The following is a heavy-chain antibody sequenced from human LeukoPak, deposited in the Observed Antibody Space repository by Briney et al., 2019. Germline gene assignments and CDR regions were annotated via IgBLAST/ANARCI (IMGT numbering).Heavy chain of an antibody. D-gene: IGHD3-3*01. V-gene: IGHV3-21*01. CDR1: GFTFSSYS. CDR3: ARGPSPFYLAEYFQH. J-gene: IGHJ1*01. Sequence: GGSLRLSCAASGFTFSSYSMNWVRQAPGKGLEWVSSISSSSSYIYYADSVKGRFTISRDNAKNSLYLQMNSLRAEDTAVHYCARGPSPFYLAEYFQHWGQGTLVTVSS. CDR2: ISSSSSYI.